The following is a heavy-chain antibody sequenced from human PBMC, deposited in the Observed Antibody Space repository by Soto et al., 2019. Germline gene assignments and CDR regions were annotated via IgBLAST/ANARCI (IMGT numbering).Heavy chain of an antibody. CDR1: GFIFSTYG. J-gene: IGHJ4*02. V-gene: IGHV3-33*01. CDR2: IWYDGSNK. Sequence: QVQLVESGGGVVQPGRSLRLSCAASGFIFSTYGMHWVRQAPGKGLEWVAVIWYDGSNKYYRDSVKGRFIISRDNSDNTLYLDMHSLRDEDTAVYYCARAVGPFDYWGQGTLVTVSS. CDR3: ARAVGPFDY. D-gene: IGHD3-3*01.